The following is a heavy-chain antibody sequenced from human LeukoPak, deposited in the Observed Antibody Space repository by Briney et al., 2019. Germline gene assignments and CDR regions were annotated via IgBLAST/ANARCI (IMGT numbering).Heavy chain of an antibody. Sequence: ASVKVSCKVSGYTLTELSMHWVRQAPGKGLEWMGGFDPEDGETIYAQKFQGRVTMTEDTSTDTAYMELSSLKASDTAMYYCARQTYDILTGYPYYYGMDVWGQGTTVTVSS. J-gene: IGHJ6*02. V-gene: IGHV1-24*01. CDR1: GYTLTELS. D-gene: IGHD3-9*01. CDR3: ARQTYDILTGYPYYYGMDV. CDR2: FDPEDGET.